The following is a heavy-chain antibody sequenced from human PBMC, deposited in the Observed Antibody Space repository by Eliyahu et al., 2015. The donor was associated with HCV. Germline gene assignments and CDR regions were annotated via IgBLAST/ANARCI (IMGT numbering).Heavy chain of an antibody. Sequence: DVQLVESGGGLVQPGGSLRLSCAASGFIFRSYWMSWVRQAPGKGLEWVANIKEDGSETYYVDSVKGRFTISRDNYKNSLYLQMNSLRGEDMAVYYCARDPSDTALYGMDVWGQGTTVTVSS. CDR3: ARDPSDTALYGMDV. V-gene: IGHV3-7*01. J-gene: IGHJ6*02. CDR2: IKEDGSET. CDR1: GFIFRSYW. D-gene: IGHD5-18*01.